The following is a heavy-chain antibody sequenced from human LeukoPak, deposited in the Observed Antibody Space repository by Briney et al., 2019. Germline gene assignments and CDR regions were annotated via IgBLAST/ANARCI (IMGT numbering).Heavy chain of an antibody. J-gene: IGHJ6*03. CDR2: ISYDGSNK. CDR1: GFTFSSYE. CDR3: AGGYSSGWFGFDYMDV. Sequence: PGGSLRLSCAASGFTFSSYEMNWVRQAPGKGLEWVAVISYDGSNKYYADSVKGRFTISRDNSKNTLYLQMNSLRAEDTAVYYCAGGYSSGWFGFDYMDVWGKGTTVTVSS. V-gene: IGHV3-30*04. D-gene: IGHD6-19*01.